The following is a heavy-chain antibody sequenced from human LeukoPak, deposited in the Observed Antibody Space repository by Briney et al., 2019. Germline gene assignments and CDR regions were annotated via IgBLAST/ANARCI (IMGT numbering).Heavy chain of an antibody. J-gene: IGHJ1*01. V-gene: IGHV4-34*01. CDR3: ARDYYGSGSYSPYFQH. Sequence: SEPLSLTCAVYGGSFSGYYWSWIRQPPGKGLEWIGEINHSGSTNYNPSLKSRVTISVDTSKNQFSLKLSSVTAADTAVYYCARDYYGSGSYSPYFQHWGQGTLVTVSS. D-gene: IGHD3-10*01. CDR1: GGSFSGYY. CDR2: INHSGST.